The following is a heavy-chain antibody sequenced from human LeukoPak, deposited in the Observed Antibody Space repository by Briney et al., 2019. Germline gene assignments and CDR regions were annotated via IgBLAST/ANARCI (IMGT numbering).Heavy chain of an antibody. CDR1: GGSINSGAHY. CDR3: ATDSSGYYYFDY. Sequence: SETLSLTCTVSGGSINSGAHYWSWVRQPPGKGLEWIGYISYSGSTYYNPSLKSRVTISVDTSKNQFSLKLSSVTAADTAVYYCATDSSGYYYFDYWGQGTLVTVSS. V-gene: IGHV4-30-4*01. D-gene: IGHD3-22*01. CDR2: ISYSGST. J-gene: IGHJ4*02.